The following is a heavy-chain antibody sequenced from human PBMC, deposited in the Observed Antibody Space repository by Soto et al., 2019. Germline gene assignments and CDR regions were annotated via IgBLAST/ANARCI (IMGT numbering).Heavy chain of an antibody. CDR1: GGSFSGYY. D-gene: IGHD4-17*01. CDR2: INHSGST. V-gene: IGHV4-34*01. J-gene: IGHJ4*02. Sequence: LSLTCAVYGGSFSGYYWSWIRQPPGKGLEWIGEINHSGSTNYNPSLKSRVTISVDTSKNQFSLKLSSVTAADTAVYYCAERIGTVTPFDYWGQGTLVTVSS. CDR3: AERIGTVTPFDY.